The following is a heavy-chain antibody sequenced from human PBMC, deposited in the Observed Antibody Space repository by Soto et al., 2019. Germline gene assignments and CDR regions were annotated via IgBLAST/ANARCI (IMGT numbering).Heavy chain of an antibody. CDR3: ARDSSSSRYYYGMDV. V-gene: IGHV4-31*03. CDR1: GGSISSGGYY. D-gene: IGHD6-6*01. Sequence: SETLSLTCTVSGGSISSGGYYWSWIRQHPGKGLEWIGYIYYSGXTXXXXXXXSRVTISVDTSKNQFSLKLSSVTAADTAVYYCARDSSSSRYYYGMDVWGQGTTVTVSS. J-gene: IGHJ6*02. CDR2: IYYSGXT.